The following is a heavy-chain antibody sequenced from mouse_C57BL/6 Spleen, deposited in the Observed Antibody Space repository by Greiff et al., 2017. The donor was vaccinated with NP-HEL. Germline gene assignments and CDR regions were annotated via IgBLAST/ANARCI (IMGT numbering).Heavy chain of an antibody. J-gene: IGHJ1*03. Sequence: EVQLQQSGAELVKPGASVKLSCTASGFNIKDYYMHWVKQRTEQGLEWIGRIDPEDGETKYAPKFQGKATITADTSSNTADLQLSSLTSEDTAVYYCARWGDVRGYFDVWGTGTTVTVSS. CDR2: IDPEDGET. V-gene: IGHV14-2*01. D-gene: IGHD3-2*02. CDR3: ARWGDVRGYFDV. CDR1: GFNIKDYY.